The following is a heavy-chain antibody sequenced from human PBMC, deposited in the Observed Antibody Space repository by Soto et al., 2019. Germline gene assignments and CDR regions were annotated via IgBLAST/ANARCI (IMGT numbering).Heavy chain of an antibody. CDR3: ARHRSDFWFDP. J-gene: IGHJ5*02. V-gene: IGHV4-39*01. D-gene: IGHD2-15*01. Sequence: QLQLQESGPGLVKPSETLSLTCTVSGGSISSSSYFWGWIRQPPGKGLEWIGSIYYSGSTYYNPSXKXXVTVSVDTSKTQFSLKLNSVTAADTAVYYCARHRSDFWFDPWGQGTLVTVSS. CDR1: GGSISSSSYF. CDR2: IYYSGST.